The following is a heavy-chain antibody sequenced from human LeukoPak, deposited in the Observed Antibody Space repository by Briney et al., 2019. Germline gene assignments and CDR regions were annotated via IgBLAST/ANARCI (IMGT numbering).Heavy chain of an antibody. CDR1: GYSFTIYW. J-gene: IGHJ4*02. CDR3: ARRLAAAGGTYYFDY. Sequence: GESLKISCKGSGYSFTIYWNGWVRQMPGKGLEWMGIIYPGDSDTRYSPSFQGQVTISADKSISTAYLQWSSLKASDTAMYYCARRLAAAGGTYYFDYWGQGTLVTVSS. D-gene: IGHD6-13*01. V-gene: IGHV5-51*01. CDR2: IYPGDSDT.